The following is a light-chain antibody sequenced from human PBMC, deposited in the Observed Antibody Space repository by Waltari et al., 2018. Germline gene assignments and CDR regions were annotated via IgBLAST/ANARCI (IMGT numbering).Light chain of an antibody. CDR1: RNRFYSTNENDY. CDR3: QQYSHTPLT. Sequence: IVVTTYPQSLVASIGERPATISNNSRNRFYSTNENDYLAWYQQRPGQPPKLLIYRVSTRESGVPDRFTGSGSGTDFSLTISRLQAEDVGVYYCQQYSHTPLTFGQGTKLEMK. CDR2: RVS. J-gene: IGKJ2*01. V-gene: IGKV4-1*01.